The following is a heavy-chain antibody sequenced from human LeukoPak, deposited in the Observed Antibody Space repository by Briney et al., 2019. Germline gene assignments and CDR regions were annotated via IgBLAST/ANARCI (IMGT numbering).Heavy chain of an antibody. V-gene: IGHV2-70*11. CDR2: IDWDDAK. CDR1: GFSLSTSGMC. CDR3: ARMISVGNWNFDY. D-gene: IGHD1-1*01. J-gene: IGHJ4*02. Sequence: SGPTLANPTQTLTLTCTFSGFSLSTSGMCVTWIRQPPGKALEWLARIDWDDAKYYSTSLKTRLTISKDTSVNQVVLTMTSMDPVDTATYYCARMISVGNWNFDYWGQGTLVTVSS.